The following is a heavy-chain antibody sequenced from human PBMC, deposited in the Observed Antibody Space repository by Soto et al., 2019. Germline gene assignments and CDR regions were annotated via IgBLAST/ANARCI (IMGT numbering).Heavy chain of an antibody. V-gene: IGHV4-31*03. J-gene: IGHJ6*02. CDR3: ARDRTIFGGLPYYYYYGMDV. CDR1: GGSISSGGYY. CDR2: IYYSGST. D-gene: IGHD3-3*01. Sequence: SLTCTVSGGSISSGGYYWSWIRQHPGKGLEWIGYIYYSGSTYYNPSLKSRVTISVDTSKNQFSLKLSSVTAADTAVYYCARDRTIFGGLPYYYYYGMDVWGQGTTVTVSS.